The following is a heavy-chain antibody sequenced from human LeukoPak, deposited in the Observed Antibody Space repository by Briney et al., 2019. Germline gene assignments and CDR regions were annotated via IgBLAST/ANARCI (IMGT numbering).Heavy chain of an antibody. J-gene: IGHJ5*02. CDR3: ARDRDYEFWWFDP. CDR1: GFTFSSYA. CDR2: ISYDGSNK. V-gene: IGHV3-30*04. Sequence: PGGSLRLSCAASGFTFSSYAMHWVRQAPGKGLEWVAVISYDGSNKYYADSVKGRFTISRDNSKNTLYLQMNSLRAEDTAVYYCARDRDYEFWWFDPWGQGTLVTVSS. D-gene: IGHD3-3*01.